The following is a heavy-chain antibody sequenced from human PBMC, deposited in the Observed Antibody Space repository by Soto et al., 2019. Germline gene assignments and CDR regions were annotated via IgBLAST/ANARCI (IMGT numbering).Heavy chain of an antibody. D-gene: IGHD3-22*01. Sequence: ETLSLTCSVSGDSISNSRFYWAWIRQPPGEGLEWIGSIYHTGNAYYNPSLKSRVTIFVDTSKNQFSLKLTSVTAADTALYYCARDYFDSSDYTTNWFDPWGQGALVTVPQ. J-gene: IGHJ5*02. CDR2: IYHTGNA. CDR1: GDSISNSRFY. V-gene: IGHV4-39*01. CDR3: ARDYFDSSDYTTNWFDP.